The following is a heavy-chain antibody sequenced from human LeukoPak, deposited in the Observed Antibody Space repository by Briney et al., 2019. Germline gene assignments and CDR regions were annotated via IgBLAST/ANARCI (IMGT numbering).Heavy chain of an antibody. V-gene: IGHV4-61*02. CDR1: GGSISSGSYY. CDR2: IYTSGST. Sequence: SETLSLTCTVSGGSISSGSYYWSWIRQPAGKGLEWIGRIYTSGSTNYNPSLKSRVTISVDTSKNQFSLKLSSVTAADTAVYYCARPHNYGDYEYYFDYWGQGTLVTVSS. J-gene: IGHJ4*02. CDR3: ARPHNYGDYEYYFDY. D-gene: IGHD4-17*01.